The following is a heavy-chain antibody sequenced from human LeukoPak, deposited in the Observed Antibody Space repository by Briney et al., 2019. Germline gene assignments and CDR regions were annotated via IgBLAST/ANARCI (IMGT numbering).Heavy chain of an antibody. J-gene: IGHJ4*02. V-gene: IGHV4-34*01. CDR2: INHSGST. D-gene: IGHD4-23*01. Sequence: PSETLSLTCAVYGGSFSGYYWSWIRQPPGKGLEWIGEINHSGSTNYNPSLKSRVTISVDTSKNQFSLKLSSVTAADTAVYYCARGLFPVATFDYWGQGTLVTVSS. CDR3: ARGLFPVATFDY. CDR1: GGSFSGYY.